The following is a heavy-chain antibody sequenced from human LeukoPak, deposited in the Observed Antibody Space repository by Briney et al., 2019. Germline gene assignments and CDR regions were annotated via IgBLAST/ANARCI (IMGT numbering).Heavy chain of an antibody. CDR3: AKGVDSGYDRVYFDS. V-gene: IGHV3-9*01. D-gene: IGHD5-12*01. CDR1: VFTFFDYV. Sequence: GGALRLSRAASVFTFFDYVMHWVRPAPWKGLEGVSRISWNSGSIGYADSVKCAVTMSRDNAKNSLYVQMTSLRAEDTALYYCAKGVDSGYDRVYFDSWGQGTLVPVSS. CDR2: ISWNSGSI. J-gene: IGHJ4*02.